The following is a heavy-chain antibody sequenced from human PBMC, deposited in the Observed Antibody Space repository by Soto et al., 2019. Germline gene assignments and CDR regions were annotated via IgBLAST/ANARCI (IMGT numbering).Heavy chain of an antibody. CDR1: AGTFSSYA. CDR2: IIPIFGTA. Sequence: QVQLVQSGAEVKKPGSSVKVYCKASAGTFSSYAISWVRQAPGQGLEWMGGIIPIFGTANYAQKFQGRVTITADESTSTAFMELSSLRSEDTAVYYCARVGSSGWDGFDYWGQGTLVTVSS. V-gene: IGHV1-69*01. J-gene: IGHJ4*02. CDR3: ARVGSSGWDGFDY. D-gene: IGHD6-19*01.